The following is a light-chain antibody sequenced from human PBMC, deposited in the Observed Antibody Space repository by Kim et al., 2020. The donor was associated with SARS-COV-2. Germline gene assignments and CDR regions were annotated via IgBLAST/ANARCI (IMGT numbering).Light chain of an antibody. J-gene: IGLJ3*02. CDR3: SAWDSSLSAWV. CDR2: KNI. V-gene: IGLV10-54*01. Sequence: QTATLTCTGNRNHGDNQGAAWLHQHQGHPPNRLSYKNINRPSGISERLSASRSGNTASLTISGLQPEDDADYYCSAWDSSLSAWVFGGVTQLTVL. CDR1: RNHGDNQG.